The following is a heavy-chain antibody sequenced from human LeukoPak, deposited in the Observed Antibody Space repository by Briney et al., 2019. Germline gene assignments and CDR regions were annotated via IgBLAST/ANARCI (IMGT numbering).Heavy chain of an antibody. D-gene: IGHD6-6*01. CDR3: ARDSSSSSAFDI. CDR2: INPSGGST. CDR1: GYTFTNYY. Sequence: ASVKVSCKASGYTFTNYYMHWVRQAPGQRLEWVGIINPSGGSTSYAQKFQGRVTMTRDMSTSTVYMELSSLRSEDTAVYYCARDSSSSSAFDIWGQGTMVTVSS. V-gene: IGHV1-46*01. J-gene: IGHJ3*02.